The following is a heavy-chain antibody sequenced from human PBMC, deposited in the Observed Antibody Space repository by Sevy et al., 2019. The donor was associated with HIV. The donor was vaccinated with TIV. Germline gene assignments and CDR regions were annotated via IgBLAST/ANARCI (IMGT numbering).Heavy chain of an antibody. Sequence: SETLSLTCTVSGGSISSSSYYWGWIRQPPGKGLEWIGSIYYSGSTYYNPSLKSRVTISVDTSKNQFSLKLSSVTAADTAVYYCARGYRSSEGSPGDAFDIWGQGTMVTVSS. D-gene: IGHD6-13*01. CDR2: IYYSGST. V-gene: IGHV4-39*01. CDR1: GGSISSSSYY. J-gene: IGHJ3*02. CDR3: ARGYRSSEGSPGDAFDI.